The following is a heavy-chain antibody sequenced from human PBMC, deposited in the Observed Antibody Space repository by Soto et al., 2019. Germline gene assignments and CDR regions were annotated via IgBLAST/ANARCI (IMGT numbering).Heavy chain of an antibody. CDR2: ISYSGTT. J-gene: IGHJ5*02. V-gene: IGHV4-31*03. CDR3: ARGGASSKWFDP. CDR1: GGSISSYASV. Sequence: ASETLSLTCTVSGGSISSYASVWSWIRQLPGKGPEWIAFISYSGTTSYNPSLRSRVTISADTSKSQFSLNLTSVTAADTAVYYCARGGASSKWFDPWGQGTLVTVSS. D-gene: IGHD2-15*01.